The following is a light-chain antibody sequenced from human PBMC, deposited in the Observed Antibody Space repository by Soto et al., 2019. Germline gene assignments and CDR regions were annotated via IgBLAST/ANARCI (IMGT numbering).Light chain of an antibody. CDR2: DVT. Sequence: QSALTQPRSVSGSPGQSVTISCTGTSNDVGGHSHVSWYQQHPGKAPKVMIYDVTKRPSGVPDRFSGSKSGNTASLTISGLQAEDEAEYHCCSYADTNTFIFGGGTKLTVL. J-gene: IGLJ2*01. CDR1: SNDVGGHSH. CDR3: CSYADTNTFI. V-gene: IGLV2-11*01.